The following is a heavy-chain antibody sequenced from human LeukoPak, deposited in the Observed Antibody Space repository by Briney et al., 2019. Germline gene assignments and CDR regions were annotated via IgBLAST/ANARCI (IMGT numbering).Heavy chain of an antibody. CDR3: ASSLGYCSSTSCYIGYFDY. CDR1: GGSFSGYY. D-gene: IGHD2-2*02. CDR2: INHSGST. Sequence: SETLSLTCAVYGGSFSGYYWSWIRQPPGKGLEWIGEINHSGSTNCNPSLKSRVTISVDTSKNQFSLKLSSVTAADTAVYYCASSLGYCSSTSCYIGYFDYWGQGTLVTVSS. J-gene: IGHJ4*02. V-gene: IGHV4-34*01.